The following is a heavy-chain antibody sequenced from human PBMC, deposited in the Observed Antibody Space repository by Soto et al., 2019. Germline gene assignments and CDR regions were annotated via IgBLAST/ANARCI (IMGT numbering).Heavy chain of an antibody. V-gene: IGHV5-51*01. D-gene: IGHD6-6*01. CDR3: PGPHGSPCSYFGLEV. Sequence: QSLKMSCKGSGYSFTSYWINRVRQMSGKGLEWMGIIYPGDSDTRYSPSFQGQVTISADKSIDTAYLQWRSLKASDTAVYYCPGPHGSPCSYFGLEVWRKGTTVTVSS. CDR2: IYPGDSDT. J-gene: IGHJ6*04. CDR1: GYSFTSYW.